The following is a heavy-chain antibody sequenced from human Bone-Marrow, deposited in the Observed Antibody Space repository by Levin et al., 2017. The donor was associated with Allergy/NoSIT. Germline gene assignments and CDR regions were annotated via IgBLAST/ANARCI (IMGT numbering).Heavy chain of an antibody. V-gene: IGHV4-34*01. CDR2: IIHSGST. D-gene: IGHD5-12*01. J-gene: IGHJ4*02. Sequence: RPSETLSLTCAVYGGSFSGYYWSWIRQPPGKGLEWIGEIIHSGSTNYNPSLKSRVTISVDTSKNQFSLKLSSVTAADTAVYYCARGRLSLRSRHAKTLDYWGQGTLVTVSS. CDR1: GGSFSGYY. CDR3: ARGRLSLRSRHAKTLDY.